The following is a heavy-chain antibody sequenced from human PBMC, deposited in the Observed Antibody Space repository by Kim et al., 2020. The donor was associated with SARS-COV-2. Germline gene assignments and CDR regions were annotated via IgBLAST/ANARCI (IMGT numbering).Heavy chain of an antibody. Sequence: SVKVSCKDAGGTLRSNAIAWVRQAPGQGLEWVGVIVPTLQMADYAQKFQGKVTITADKSSNIVYMELSSLTSEDAAVYYCAKLAGDGDPSDIWGQGTMVAVSS. CDR3: AKLAGDGDPSDI. CDR2: IVPTLQMA. D-gene: IGHD4-17*01. J-gene: IGHJ3*02. V-gene: IGHV1-69*10. CDR1: GGTLRSNA.